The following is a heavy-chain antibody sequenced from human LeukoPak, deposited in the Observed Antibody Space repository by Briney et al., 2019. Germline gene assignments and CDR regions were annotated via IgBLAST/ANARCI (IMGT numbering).Heavy chain of an antibody. CDR3: AKDGAGLRYFDY. CDR1: GFTFSDFR. V-gene: IGHV3-7*01. Sequence: GGSLRLSCVASGFTFSDFRMSWVRQAPGKGLEWVANIKQDGSEKYYVDSVKGRFTISRDNAKNSLYLQMNSLRAEDTAVYYCAKDGAGLRYFDYWGQGTLVTVSS. CDR2: IKQDGSEK. D-gene: IGHD3-9*01. J-gene: IGHJ4*02.